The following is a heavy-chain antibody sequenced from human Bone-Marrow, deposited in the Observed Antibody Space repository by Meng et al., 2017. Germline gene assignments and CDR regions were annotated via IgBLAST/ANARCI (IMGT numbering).Heavy chain of an antibody. J-gene: IGHJ4*02. CDR1: GGSISSSSYY. CDR2: IYYSGST. V-gene: IGHV4-39*01. Sequence: QLQLQESGPGRVKPSETLSLTCTVSGGSISSSSYYWGWIRQPPGKGLEWIGSIYYSGSTYYNPSLKSRVTISVDTSKNQFSLKLSSVTAADTAVFYCASIEVMRRNYFDYWGQGTLVTVSS. CDR3: ASIEVMRRNYFDY. D-gene: IGHD3-16*01.